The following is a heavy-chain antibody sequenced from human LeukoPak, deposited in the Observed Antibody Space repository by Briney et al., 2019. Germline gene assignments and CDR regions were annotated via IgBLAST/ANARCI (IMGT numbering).Heavy chain of an antibody. CDR3: ARDTYYDSSGYPDY. D-gene: IGHD3-22*01. J-gene: IGHJ4*02. Sequence: ASVKVSCKASGYTFSSYGISWVRQAPGQGLEWMGWISAYNGHTNYAQKLQGRVTMTTDTSTSTAYMELRSLRSDDTAVYYCARDTYYDSSGYPDYWGQGTLVTVSS. CDR1: GYTFSSYG. V-gene: IGHV1-18*01. CDR2: ISAYNGHT.